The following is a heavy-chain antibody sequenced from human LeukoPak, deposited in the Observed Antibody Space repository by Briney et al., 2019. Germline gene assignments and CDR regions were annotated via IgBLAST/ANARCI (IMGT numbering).Heavy chain of an antibody. CDR1: GGTFSTYV. CDR3: ARDLTHRRNYDNSGYQIVPAF. J-gene: IGHJ4*02. D-gene: IGHD3-22*01. CDR2: IIPVFGTA. V-gene: IGHV1-69*06. Sequence: SVKVSCKASGGTFSTYVISWVRQAPGQGLEWMGGIIPVFGTANYAEKFQDRVTITADKSTSTAYMELRSLRSDDTAVYYCARDLTHRRNYDNSGYQIVPAFWGQGTLVTVSS.